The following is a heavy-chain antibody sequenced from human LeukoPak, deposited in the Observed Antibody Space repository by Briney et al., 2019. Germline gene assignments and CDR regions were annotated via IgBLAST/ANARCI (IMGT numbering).Heavy chain of an antibody. V-gene: IGHV3-23*01. CDR2: ISGSGGST. CDR1: GFTFSSYA. CDR3: AKDLTMIVMAYGVY. Sequence: PGGSLRLSCAASGFTFSSYAMSWVRQAPGKGLEWVSGISGSGGSTYYADSVKGRFTISRDNSKNTLYLQMNSLRAEDTAVYYCAKDLTMIVMAYGVYWGQGTLVTVSS. D-gene: IGHD3-22*01. J-gene: IGHJ4*02.